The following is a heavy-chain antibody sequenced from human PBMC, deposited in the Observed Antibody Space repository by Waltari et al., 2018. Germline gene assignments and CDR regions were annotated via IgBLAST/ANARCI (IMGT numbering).Heavy chain of an antibody. CDR2: INHSGST. V-gene: IGHV4-34*01. CDR1: GGSFSGYY. Sequence: QVQLQQWGAGLLKPSETLSLTCAVYGGSFSGYYWSWIRTPPGTGLEWLWEINHSGSTNDNTAFKSRVTISVETSQNQFCLKLSSVTAADTAVYYCARGVFELRFLEWLSDSYYYYYGMDVGGQGTTVTVSS. D-gene: IGHD3-3*01. J-gene: IGHJ6*02. CDR3: ARGVFELRFLEWLSDSYYYYYGMDV.